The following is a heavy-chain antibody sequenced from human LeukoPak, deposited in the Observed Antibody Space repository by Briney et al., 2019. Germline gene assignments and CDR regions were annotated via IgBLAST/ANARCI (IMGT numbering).Heavy chain of an antibody. V-gene: IGHV3-30*03. CDR2: ISYDGSNK. Sequence: GGSLRLSCAASGFTFSSYGMHWVRQAPGKGLEWVAVISYDGSNKYYADSVKGRFTISRDNSKNTLYLQMNSLRAEDTAVYYCARTRYSSGSYYFDYWGQGTLVTVSS. J-gene: IGHJ4*02. D-gene: IGHD6-19*01. CDR3: ARTRYSSGSYYFDY. CDR1: GFTFSSYG.